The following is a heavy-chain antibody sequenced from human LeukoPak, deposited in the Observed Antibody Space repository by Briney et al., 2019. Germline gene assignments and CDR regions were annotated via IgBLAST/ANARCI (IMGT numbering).Heavy chain of an antibody. D-gene: IGHD5-12*01. CDR3: ASEYGAYDPQPLAY. V-gene: IGHV4-4*07. CDR1: GGSMSSYY. J-gene: IGHJ4*02. CDR2: IFSSGRT. Sequence: PSETLSLTCSVSGGSMSSYYWSWIRQSAGKEMEWIGRIFSSGRTNYNPSLKSRLTMSIDTSRNQFSLNLSPVTAADTAVYYCASEYGAYDPQPLAYWGQGILVTVSS.